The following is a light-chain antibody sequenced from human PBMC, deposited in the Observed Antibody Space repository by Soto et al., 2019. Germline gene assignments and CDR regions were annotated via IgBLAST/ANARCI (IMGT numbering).Light chain of an antibody. J-gene: IGKJ1*01. CDR2: GAA. CDR3: QQYNNWPQT. V-gene: IGKV3-15*01. Sequence: EIVMTQSPATLSVSPGERATLSCRASQSVSINLAWYQQKPGQAPRLLIYGAATRATGIPARVSGSASGTEFILTISSLQSEDFAVYYCQQYNNWPQTFGQGTKVEIK. CDR1: QSVSIN.